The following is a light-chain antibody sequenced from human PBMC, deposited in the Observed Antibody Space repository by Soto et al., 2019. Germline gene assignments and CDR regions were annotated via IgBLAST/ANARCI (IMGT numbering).Light chain of an antibody. CDR1: QSVSSGY. J-gene: IGKJ1*01. Sequence: DIVLTLSPGTLSLSPGDGATLSCRASQSVSSGYLAWYQQKPGQAPRLLIYGASRRATGIPDRFSGSGSGTDFTLSISRLEPEDFAVYWCQHYGNSPTFGQGTKVDIK. CDR3: QHYGNSPT. CDR2: GAS. V-gene: IGKV3-20*01.